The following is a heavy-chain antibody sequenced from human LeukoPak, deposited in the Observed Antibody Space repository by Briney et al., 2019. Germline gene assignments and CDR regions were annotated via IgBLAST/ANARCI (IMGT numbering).Heavy chain of an antibody. CDR1: GYTFTGYY. CDR2: INPNSGGT. D-gene: IGHD3-10*01. V-gene: IGHV1-2*02. Sequence: GASVKVSCKASGYTFTGYYMHWVRQAPGQGLEWMGWINPNSGGTNYAQKFQGRVTMTRDTSISTAYMELSRLRSDDTAVYYCARDRGEGWYYYYGMDVWGQGTTVTVPS. J-gene: IGHJ6*02. CDR3: ARDRGEGWYYYYGMDV.